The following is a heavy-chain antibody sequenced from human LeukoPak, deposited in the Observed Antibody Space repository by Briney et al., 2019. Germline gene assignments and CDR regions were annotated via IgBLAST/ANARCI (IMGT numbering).Heavy chain of an antibody. CDR1: GYSFTTYW. CDR2: IYPGDSDT. J-gene: IGHJ5*02. D-gene: IGHD5-18*01. Sequence: GGSLKISCKGSGYSFTTYWIGWVRQMPGEGLEWMGIIYPGDSDTRYSPSFQGQVTISADKSISTAYLQWSSLKASDTAMYYCARQMDTAMAYNWFDPWGQGTLVSVSS. V-gene: IGHV5-51*01. CDR3: ARQMDTAMAYNWFDP.